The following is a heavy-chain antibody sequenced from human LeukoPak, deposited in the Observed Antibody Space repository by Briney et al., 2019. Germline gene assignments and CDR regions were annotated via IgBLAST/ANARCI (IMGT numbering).Heavy chain of an antibody. Sequence: PGGSLRLSCAASGFTFSSYAMSWVRQAPGKGLEWVAVISYDGSNKYYADSVKGRFTISRDNSKNTLYLQMNSLRAEDTAVYYCARDPSEAEGYWGQGTLVTVSS. CDR3: ARDPSEAEGY. CDR2: ISYDGSNK. CDR1: GFTFSSYA. J-gene: IGHJ4*02. D-gene: IGHD3-3*01. V-gene: IGHV3-30-3*01.